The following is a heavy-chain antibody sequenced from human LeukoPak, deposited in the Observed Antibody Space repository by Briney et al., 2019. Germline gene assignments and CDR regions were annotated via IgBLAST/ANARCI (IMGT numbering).Heavy chain of an antibody. Sequence: SETLSLTCTVAGGSISITNYSWGWIRQPPGKGLEWIGSIHYSGSTYYNPSLKSRLTISVDTSKNQCSLKMSSATAADTAVYYCAVRGVVVTATDWGQGTLVTVSS. V-gene: IGHV4-39*01. D-gene: IGHD2-15*01. CDR2: IHYSGST. CDR3: AVRGVVVTATD. J-gene: IGHJ4*02. CDR1: GGSISITNYS.